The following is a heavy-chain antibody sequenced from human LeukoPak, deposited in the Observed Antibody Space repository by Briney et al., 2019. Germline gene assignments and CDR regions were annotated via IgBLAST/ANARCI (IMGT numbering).Heavy chain of an antibody. CDR3: ARRNSFRGVIFRPLRVIDY. Sequence: PSETLSLTCTVSGGSISSSSYYWGWIRQPPGKGLEWIGSIYYSGSTYYNPSLKSRVTISVDTSKNQFSLKLSSVTAADTAVYYCARRNSFRGVIFRPLRVIDYWGQGTLVTVSS. CDR1: GGSISSSSYY. J-gene: IGHJ4*02. V-gene: IGHV4-39*07. D-gene: IGHD3-10*01. CDR2: IYYSGST.